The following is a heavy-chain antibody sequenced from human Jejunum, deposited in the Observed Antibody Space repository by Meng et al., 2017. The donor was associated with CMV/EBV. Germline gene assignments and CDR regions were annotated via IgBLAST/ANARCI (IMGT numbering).Heavy chain of an antibody. D-gene: IGHD2-15*01. CDR1: GYNFRAYH. V-gene: IGHV1-2*06. CDR2: VNPSNGST. Sequence: SCKTSGYNFRAYHFHWVRQAPGQGLEWMGRVNPSNGSTDYAQKFQGKVTMTRDTSISTVFMELTGLTSDDTAVYYCVSCPSSRWFDPWGQGTLVTVSS. CDR3: VSCPSSRWFDP. J-gene: IGHJ5*02.